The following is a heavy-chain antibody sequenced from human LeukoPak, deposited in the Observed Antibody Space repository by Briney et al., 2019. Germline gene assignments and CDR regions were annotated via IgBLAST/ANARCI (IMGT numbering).Heavy chain of an antibody. CDR1: GGSFSGYY. Sequence: PSETLSLTCAVYGGSFSGYYWSWIRQPPGKGLEWIGEINHSGSTNYNPSLKSRVTISVDTSKNQFSLKLSSVTAADTAVYYCARGATVTRKLDYWGQGTLVTVSS. V-gene: IGHV4-34*01. CDR3: ARGATVTRKLDY. CDR2: INHSGST. J-gene: IGHJ4*02. D-gene: IGHD4-17*01.